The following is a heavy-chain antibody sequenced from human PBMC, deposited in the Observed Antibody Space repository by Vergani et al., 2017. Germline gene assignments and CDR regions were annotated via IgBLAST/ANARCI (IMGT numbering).Heavy chain of an antibody. CDR3: ARDRGNSGDYNFDY. CDR2: ISVYNGET. Sequence: QVQLVQSGSELKKPGASVKVSCKTSGYTFTSYAMNWVRQAPGQGLEWLGWISVYNGETKFAQKFQGRVTLTRDTSTDTAYMEMGSLRSDDTAVYYCARDRGNSGDYNFDYWGQGTLVTVSS. CDR1: GYTFTSYA. D-gene: IGHD1-26*01. J-gene: IGHJ4*02. V-gene: IGHV1-18*01.